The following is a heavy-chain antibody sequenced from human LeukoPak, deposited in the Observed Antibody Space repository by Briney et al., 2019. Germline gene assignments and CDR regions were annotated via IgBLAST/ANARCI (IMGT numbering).Heavy chain of an antibody. D-gene: IGHD3-3*01. J-gene: IGHJ6*02. Sequence: SETLSLTCTVSGGSISSGDYYWSWIRQPPGKGLEWIGYIYYSGSTYYNPSLKSRVTISVDTSKNQFSLKLSSVTAADTAVYYCARGTSNHDFWSGYYYYYGMDVWGQGTTVTVSS. CDR3: ARGTSNHDFWSGYYYYYGMDV. V-gene: IGHV4-30-4*01. CDR1: GGSISSGDYY. CDR2: IYYSGST.